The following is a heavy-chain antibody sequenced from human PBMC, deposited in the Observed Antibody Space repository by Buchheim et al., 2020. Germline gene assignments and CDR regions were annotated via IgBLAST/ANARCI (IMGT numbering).Heavy chain of an antibody. V-gene: IGHV3-66*01. D-gene: IGHD3-3*01. J-gene: IGHJ4*02. CDR3: ARDRGYCTGAVCFGFDN. CDR1: GFTVSSNY. Sequence: EVQLVESGGGLVQPGGSLRLSCAASGFTVSSNYMSWVRQAPGKGLEWVSVIYSGGSTYYADSVKGRFTISRDDAKNSLYLHLDSLRAGDTAVYYCARDRGYCTGAVCFGFDNWGQGT. CDR2: IYSGGST.